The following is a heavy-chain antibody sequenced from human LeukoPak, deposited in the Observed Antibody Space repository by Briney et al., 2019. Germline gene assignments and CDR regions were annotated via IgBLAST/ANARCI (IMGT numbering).Heavy chain of an antibody. V-gene: IGHV3-48*01. CDR3: ARERYCSSTSCRSDAFDI. CDR1: GFTFSTYS. CDR2: ISSSSSTI. D-gene: IGHD2-2*01. J-gene: IGHJ3*02. Sequence: GGSLRLSCAASGFTFSTYSMNWVRQAPGKGLKWVSYISSSSSTIYYADSVKGRFTISRDNSKNTLYLQMNSLRAEDTAVYYCARERYCSSTSCRSDAFDIWGQGTMVTVSS.